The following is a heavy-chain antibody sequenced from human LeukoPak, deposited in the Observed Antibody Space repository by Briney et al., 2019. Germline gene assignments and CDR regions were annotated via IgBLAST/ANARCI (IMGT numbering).Heavy chain of an antibody. CDR2: TYYRSKWHN. CDR1: GDSVSTNGAA. CDR3: ASEGSSTFDY. J-gene: IGHJ4*02. D-gene: IGHD6-6*01. V-gene: IGHV6-1*01. Sequence: SQTLSLTCAISGDSVSTNGAAWNWIRQSPSRGLEWLGRTYYRSKWHNDYAVSVKSRITISPDTSKNQFSLQLNSVTPEDTAVYYCASEGSSTFDYWGQGTLVTVTS.